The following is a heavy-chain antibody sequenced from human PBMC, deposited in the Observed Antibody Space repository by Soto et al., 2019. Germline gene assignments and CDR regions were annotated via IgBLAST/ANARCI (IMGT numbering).Heavy chain of an antibody. CDR2: ISYDGSNK. CDR3: ARVPSLIAVEVY. D-gene: IGHD6-19*01. Sequence: QVQLVESGGGVVQPGRSLRLSCAASGFTFSSYAMHWVRQAPGKGLEWVAVISYDGSNKYYADSVKGRFTISRDNSKNTLYLQMNSLRAEDTAVYYCARVPSLIAVEVYWGQGTLVTVSS. CDR1: GFTFSSYA. J-gene: IGHJ4*02. V-gene: IGHV3-30-3*01.